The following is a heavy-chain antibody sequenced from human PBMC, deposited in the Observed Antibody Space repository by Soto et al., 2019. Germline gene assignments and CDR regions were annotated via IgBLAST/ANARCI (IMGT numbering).Heavy chain of an antibody. CDR1: GGSFSGYY. Sequence: SETLSLTCAVYGGSFSGYYWSWIRQPPGKGLEWIGEINHSGSTNYNPSLKSRVTISVDTSKNQFSLKLSAVTAADTAVYYCGITTNYCYYYGMDVWGQGTTVTVPS. V-gene: IGHV4-34*01. J-gene: IGHJ6*02. CDR3: GITTNYCYYYGMDV. CDR2: INHSGST. D-gene: IGHD3-22*01.